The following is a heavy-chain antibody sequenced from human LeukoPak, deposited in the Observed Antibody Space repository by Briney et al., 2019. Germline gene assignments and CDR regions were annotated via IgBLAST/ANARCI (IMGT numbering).Heavy chain of an antibody. J-gene: IGHJ6*03. Sequence: GGSLRLSCAASGISLSAYGMHWVRQAPGRGLEWVAVTWYDGSQQYYEDSVEGRFTISKDNSKNTLYLQMNSLRAEDTAIYHCTTSGGASYYMDVWGKGTTVIVSS. V-gene: IGHV3-33*03. CDR3: TTSGGASYYMDV. CDR1: GISLSAYG. CDR2: TWYDGSQQ. D-gene: IGHD3-16*01.